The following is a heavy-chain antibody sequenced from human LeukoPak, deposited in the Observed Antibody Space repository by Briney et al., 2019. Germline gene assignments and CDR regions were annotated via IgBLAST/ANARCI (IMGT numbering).Heavy chain of an antibody. CDR1: GFTFSSYG. V-gene: IGHV3-33*01. CDR2: IAYDGSKE. Sequence: PGRSLRLSCAASGFTFSSYGVHWVRQAPGKGLEWVAVIAYDGSKEYYADSVKGRFTISRDNSKNMLYLQMNGLRAEDTAVYYCVGGSGWLPDFWGQGVLVTVSS. CDR3: VGGSGWLPDF. D-gene: IGHD6-19*01. J-gene: IGHJ4*02.